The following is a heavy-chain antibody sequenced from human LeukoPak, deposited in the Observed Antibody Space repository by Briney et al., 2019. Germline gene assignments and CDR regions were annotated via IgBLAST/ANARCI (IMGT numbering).Heavy chain of an antibody. V-gene: IGHV3-15*07. J-gene: IGHJ4*02. Sequence: GGSLRLSCAASGFTFSNAWMNWVRQAPGKGLEWVGRIKSKTDGGTTDYAAPVKGRFTISRDDSKNTLYLQMNSLKTEDTAVYYCTTLTDIVVVPAAIKTFDYWGQGTLVTVSS. CDR1: GFTFSNAW. D-gene: IGHD2-2*02. CDR2: IKSKTDGGTT. CDR3: TTLTDIVVVPAAIKTFDY.